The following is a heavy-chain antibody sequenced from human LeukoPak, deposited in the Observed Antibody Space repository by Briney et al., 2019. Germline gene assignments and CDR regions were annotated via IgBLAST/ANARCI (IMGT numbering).Heavy chain of an antibody. V-gene: IGHV4-39*01. Sequence: SETLSLTCTVSGDSISSGLYSWGWIRQPPGEGLEWIGNIYHNGDTYYNPSLRSRVTISVDTTENQFSLSLRSVTAADTAVYYCARLWSHSKTEDYWGQGTVVTVSS. CDR2: IYHNGDT. J-gene: IGHJ4*02. D-gene: IGHD3-16*01. CDR3: ARLWSHSKTEDY. CDR1: GDSISSGLYS.